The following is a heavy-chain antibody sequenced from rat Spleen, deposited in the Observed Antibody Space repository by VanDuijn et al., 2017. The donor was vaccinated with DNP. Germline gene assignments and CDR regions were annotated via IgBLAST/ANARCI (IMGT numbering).Heavy chain of an antibody. CDR2: ITYDGGST. D-gene: IGHD1-4*01. CDR3: ARGNYPGINTFDY. J-gene: IGHJ2*01. V-gene: IGHV5-22*01. Sequence: EVHLVESGGGLVQPGRSLKLSCAASGFTFSDYYMAWVRQAPTKGLEWVAYITYDGGSTYYRDSVKGRFTLSRDNARSTLYLQMNSLRSEDTAIYYCARGNYPGINTFDYWGQGVMVTVSS. CDR1: GFTFSDYY.